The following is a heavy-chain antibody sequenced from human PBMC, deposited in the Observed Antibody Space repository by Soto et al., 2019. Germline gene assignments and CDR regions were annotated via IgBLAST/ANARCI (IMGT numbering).Heavy chain of an antibody. CDR2: INSDGSST. D-gene: IGHD3-3*01. J-gene: IGHJ5*02. CDR1: GFTFSSYW. V-gene: IGHV3-74*01. CDR3: ARLAYYDFWSGSNWFDP. Sequence: GGSLRLSCAASGFTFSSYWMHWVRQAPGKGLVWVSRINSDGSSTSYADSVKGRFTISRDNAKNTLYLQMNSLRAEDTAVYYCARLAYYDFWSGSNWFDPWGQGTLVTVSS.